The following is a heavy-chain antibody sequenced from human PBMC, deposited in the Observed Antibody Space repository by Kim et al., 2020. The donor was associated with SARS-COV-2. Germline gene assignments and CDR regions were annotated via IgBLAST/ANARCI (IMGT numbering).Heavy chain of an antibody. CDR3: AKHLNYYGSGRYFDY. Sequence: GESLKISCKGSGYSFTNSWIGWVRQMPGKGLEWMGIIYPGDSDTRYSPSFQGQVTISADKSISTAYLQWSSLKASDTAIYYYAKHLNYYGSGRYFDYWGQGTLVTVSS. CDR1: GYSFTNSW. CDR2: IYPGDSDT. V-gene: IGHV5-51*01. J-gene: IGHJ4*02. D-gene: IGHD3-10*01.